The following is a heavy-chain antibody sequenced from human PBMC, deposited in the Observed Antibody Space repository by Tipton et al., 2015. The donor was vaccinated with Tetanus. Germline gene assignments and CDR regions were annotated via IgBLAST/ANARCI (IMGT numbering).Heavy chain of an antibody. CDR1: GYRFTSYW. CDR2: IDPSDSYT. J-gene: IGHJ3*02. D-gene: IGHD3-10*01. Sequence: MQLVQSGAEVKKPGESLRISCKGSGYRFTSYWISWVRQMPGKGLEWMGRIDPSDSYTNYSPSFQGHVTISADKSISTAYLQWSSLKASDPAMYYCASRLLGYGSGSFAFDIWGQGTMVPVSS. CDR3: ASRLLGYGSGSFAFDI. V-gene: IGHV5-10-1*01.